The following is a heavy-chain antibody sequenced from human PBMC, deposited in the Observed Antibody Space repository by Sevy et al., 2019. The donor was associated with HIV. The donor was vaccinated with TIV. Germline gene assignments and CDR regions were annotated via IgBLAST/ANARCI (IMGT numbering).Heavy chain of an antibody. CDR3: STSRVLVWSTSFSLTFDY. CDR2: ISPDNGGT. J-gene: IGHJ4*02. V-gene: IGHV1-2*06. Sequence: ASVKVSCKAAGYTFTNYYMHWVRQAPGQCLEWMGRISPDNGGTNCAQKFQGRITMTRDTSTSTAYMELKNLRSDDAAVYYCSTSRVLVWSTSFSLTFDYWGQGTLVTVSS. D-gene: IGHD3-3*01. CDR1: GYTFTNYY.